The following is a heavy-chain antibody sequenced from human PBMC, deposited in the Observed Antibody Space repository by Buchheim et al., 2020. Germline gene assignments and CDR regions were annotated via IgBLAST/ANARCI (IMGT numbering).Heavy chain of an antibody. CDR1: GFTFSSYA. CDR2: ISGGGGST. J-gene: IGHJ6*02. Sequence: EVQVLESGGGLVQPGGSLRLSCAASGFTFSSYAMSWVRQAPGKGLEWVSAISGGGGSTDYADSVRGRFTISRDNSKNTLYLQMNSLRAEDTAVYYCAKHKDTAMVTPYYCMDVWGQGTT. V-gene: IGHV3-23*01. CDR3: AKHKDTAMVTPYYCMDV. D-gene: IGHD5-18*01.